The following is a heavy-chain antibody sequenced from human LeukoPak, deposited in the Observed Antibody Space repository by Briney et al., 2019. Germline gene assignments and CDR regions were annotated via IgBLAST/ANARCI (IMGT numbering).Heavy chain of an antibody. V-gene: IGHV4-59*01. Sequence: SETLSLTCTVSGGSISGYYWSWIRQPPGRGLEWIGYIYYSGSTNYNPSLKSRVTISVDTSKNQFSLKLSSVTAADTAVYYCAKAITMIVVVNDAFDIWGQGTMVTVSS. CDR2: IYYSGST. CDR1: GGSISGYY. J-gene: IGHJ3*02. D-gene: IGHD3-22*01. CDR3: AKAITMIVVVNDAFDI.